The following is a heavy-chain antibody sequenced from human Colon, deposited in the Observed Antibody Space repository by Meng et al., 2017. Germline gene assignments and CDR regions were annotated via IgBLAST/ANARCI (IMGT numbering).Heavy chain of an antibody. J-gene: IGHJ4*02. Sequence: HLQEPGPGLVRPCGTLSLTCAVSGASISTPTFWTCVRQTPGKGLEWIGESYYGGSTCYNPSLSSRSTISLDKSKNQFSLQLDSVTAADTATYYCASSSGWWRLDSWGQGTLVTVSS. D-gene: IGHD6-19*01. CDR1: GASISTPTF. CDR3: ASSSGWWRLDS. CDR2: SYYGGST. V-gene: IGHV4-4*02.